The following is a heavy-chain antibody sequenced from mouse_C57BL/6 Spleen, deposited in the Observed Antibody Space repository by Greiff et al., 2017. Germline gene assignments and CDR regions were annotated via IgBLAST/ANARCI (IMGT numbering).Heavy chain of an antibody. D-gene: IGHD2-3*01. V-gene: IGHV14-2*01. J-gene: IGHJ1*03. CDR1: GFNIKDYY. CDR3: ASGVYDGYYSWYFDV. Sequence: VQLKQSGAELVKPGASVKLSCTASGFNIKDYYMHWVKQRTEQGLEWIGRIDPEDGETKYAPKFQGKATITADTSSNPAYLQLVDLTSGNTAVYYCASGVYDGYYSWYFDVWGTGTTVTVSS. CDR2: IDPEDGET.